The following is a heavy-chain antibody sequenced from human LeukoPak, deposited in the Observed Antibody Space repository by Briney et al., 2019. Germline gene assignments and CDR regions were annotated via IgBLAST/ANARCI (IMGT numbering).Heavy chain of an antibody. D-gene: IGHD2-15*01. CDR1: GFTFSSYA. CDR2: ISGSGGST. Sequence: GGSLRLSCAASGFTFSSYAMSWVRQAPGKGLEWVSAISGSGGSTYYADSVKGRFTISRDNSKNTLYLQMNSLRAEDTAVYYCAKFAREGYCSGGSCYRLVYFDYWGQGTLVTVSS. J-gene: IGHJ4*02. V-gene: IGHV3-23*01. CDR3: AKFAREGYCSGGSCYRLVYFDY.